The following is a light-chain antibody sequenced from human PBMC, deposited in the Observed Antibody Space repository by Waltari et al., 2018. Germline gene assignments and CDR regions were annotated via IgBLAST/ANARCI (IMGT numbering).Light chain of an antibody. Sequence: DIQLTQSTSTPSASVRDSVTTTCRASQSISTWLAWQQQKPGEAPNLLIYRASTLESGVPSRFSGSGSGTEFTLTISSLQPDDSATYYCQQYYSYRSFGQGTKVEIK. CDR1: QSISTW. V-gene: IGKV1-5*03. J-gene: IGKJ1*01. CDR3: QQYYSYRS. CDR2: RAS.